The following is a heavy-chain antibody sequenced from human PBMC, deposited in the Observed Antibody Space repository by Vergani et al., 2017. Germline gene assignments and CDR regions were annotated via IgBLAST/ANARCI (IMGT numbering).Heavy chain of an antibody. J-gene: IGHJ2*01. Sequence: EVQLLESGGGLVQPGGSLRLSCTASGFTFQAFAFHWVRQVSGRGLEWVSGIDRNYGVKNGNSFEGRFSISRDNATKAVFLQMNNLRHEETALYFCVKDNDYDADGPFDLWGRGTLVTVSS. CDR3: VKDNDYDADGPFDL. CDR1: GFTFQAFA. CDR2: IDRNYGVK. D-gene: IGHD3-16*01. V-gene: IGHV3-9*01.